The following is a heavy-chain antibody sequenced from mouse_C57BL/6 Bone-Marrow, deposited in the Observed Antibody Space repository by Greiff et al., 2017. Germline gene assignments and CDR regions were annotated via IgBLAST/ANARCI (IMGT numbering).Heavy chain of an antibody. D-gene: IGHD2-5*01. V-gene: IGHV1-5*01. CDR1: GYTFTSYW. CDR3: TRYSNYAYYFDY. J-gene: IGHJ2*01. CDR2: IYPGNSDT. Sequence: EVQLQQSGTVLARPGASVKMSCKTSGYTFTSYWMHWVNQRPGQGLEWIGAIYPGNSDTSYNQKFKGKAKLTAVTSASTAYMELSSLTNEDSAVYYCTRYSNYAYYFDYWGQGTTLTVSS.